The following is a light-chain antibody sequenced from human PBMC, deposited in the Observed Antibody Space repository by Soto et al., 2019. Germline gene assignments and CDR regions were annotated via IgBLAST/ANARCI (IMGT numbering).Light chain of an antibody. Sequence: NFTLTQPHSVSESPGKTVTISCTRSSGSIASNYVQWYQQRPGSAPTTVIYGDNQRPSGVPDRFSGSIDSSSNSASLTISGLKTEDEADYYCQSYDSSNQGVFGGGTKVTVL. V-gene: IGLV6-57*03. CDR1: SGSIASNY. CDR3: QSYDSSNQGV. CDR2: GDN. J-gene: IGLJ3*02.